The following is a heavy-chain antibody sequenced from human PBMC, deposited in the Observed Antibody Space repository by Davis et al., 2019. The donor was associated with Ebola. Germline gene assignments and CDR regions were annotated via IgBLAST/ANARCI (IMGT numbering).Heavy chain of an antibody. V-gene: IGHV2-70*11. CDR2: IDRDDDK. D-gene: IGHD3-10*02. J-gene: IGHJ5*02. CDR1: GFSLSSTGMC. Sequence: SGPTLVKPTQTLTLTCTFSGFSLSSTGMCVSWIRQPPGKALEWLARIDRDDDKYYSTPLKTRLTISKDTSKNQVVLTMTNMDPVDTATYYCARLPTGSCSGSQGPWGQGTLVTVSS. CDR3: ARLPTGSCSGSQGP.